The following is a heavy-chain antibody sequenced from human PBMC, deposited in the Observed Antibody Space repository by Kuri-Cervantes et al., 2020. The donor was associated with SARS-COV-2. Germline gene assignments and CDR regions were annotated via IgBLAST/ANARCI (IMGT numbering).Heavy chain of an antibody. CDR3: AKDRIGVFGVEYYYGMDV. J-gene: IGHJ6*02. CDR1: GFTFSSYG. V-gene: IGHV3-30*18. CDR2: ISYDGSNK. D-gene: IGHD3-3*01. Sequence: GESLKISCGGSGFTFSSYGMHWVRQAPGKGLEWVAVISYDGSNKYYADSVKGRFTISRDNSKNTLYLQMNSLRAEDTAVYYCAKDRIGVFGVEYYYGMDVWGQGTTVTVSS.